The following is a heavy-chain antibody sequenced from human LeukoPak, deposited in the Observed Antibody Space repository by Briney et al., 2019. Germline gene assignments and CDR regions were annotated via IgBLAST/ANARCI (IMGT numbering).Heavy chain of an antibody. CDR1: GFIFGSHW. D-gene: IGHD3-22*01. CDR2: INSDGSST. CDR3: ASGDSSGYYYFDY. J-gene: IGHJ4*02. V-gene: IGHV3-74*01. Sequence: GGPLRLSSAASGFIFGSHWMHWVRQAPGKGLVWVSRINSDGSSTTYADSVKGRFTISRDNAKNTLYLQMNSLRGEDTAVYYCASGDSSGYYYFDYWGQGTLVTVSS.